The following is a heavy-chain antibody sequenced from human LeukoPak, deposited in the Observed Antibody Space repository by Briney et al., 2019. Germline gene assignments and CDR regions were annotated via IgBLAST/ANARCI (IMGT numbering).Heavy chain of an antibody. V-gene: IGHV4-4*07. D-gene: IGHD3-10*01. Sequence: PSETLSLTCTVSGGSISSYYLSWIRQPAGKGLEWIGRIYTSGSTSYNPSLKSRVTMSVDTSKNQFSLKLSSVTAADTAVYYCARVPFGGYYYYGMDVWGQGTTVTVSS. CDR2: IYTSGST. CDR1: GGSISSYY. CDR3: ARVPFGGYYYYGMDV. J-gene: IGHJ6*02.